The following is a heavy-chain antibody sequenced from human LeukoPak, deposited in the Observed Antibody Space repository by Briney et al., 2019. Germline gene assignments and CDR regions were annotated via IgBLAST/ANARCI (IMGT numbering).Heavy chain of an antibody. V-gene: IGHV3-66*01. J-gene: IGHJ6*02. CDR1: GFTVSSNY. Sequence: PGGSLRLSCAASGFTVSSNYMSWVRQAPGKGLEWVSVIYSGGSTYYAYSVKGRFTISRDNSKNTLYLQMNSLRAEDTAVYYCAGRPYSSSSPYYYYYGMDVWGQGTTVTVSS. D-gene: IGHD6-6*01. CDR2: IYSGGST. CDR3: AGRPYSSSSPYYYYYGMDV.